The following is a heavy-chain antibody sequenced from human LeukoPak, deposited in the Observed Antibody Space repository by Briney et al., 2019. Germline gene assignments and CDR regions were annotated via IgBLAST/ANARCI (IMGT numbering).Heavy chain of an antibody. CDR1: GYTFSDNY. Sequence: ASVKVSCKASGYTFSDNYINWARQAPGQGPEWLGWINPKTGGIKYAQKFEGRVTMTRDTSISTAYMELTRLRSDDTAVYYCARGSYDDTNGYYYDWFDPWGQGTLVTVSS. V-gene: IGHV1-2*02. J-gene: IGHJ5*02. CDR2: INPKTGGI. CDR3: ARGSYDDTNGYYYDWFDP. D-gene: IGHD3-22*01.